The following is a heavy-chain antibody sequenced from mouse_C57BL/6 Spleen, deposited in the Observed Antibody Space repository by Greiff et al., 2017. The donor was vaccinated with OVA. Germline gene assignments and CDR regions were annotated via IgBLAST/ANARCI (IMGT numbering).Heavy chain of an antibody. V-gene: IGHV5-9-1*02. CDR3: TREGIYYDYGNYCDY. J-gene: IGHJ2*01. Sequence: EVMLVESGEGLVKPGGSLKLSCAASGFTFSSYSMSWVRQTPEKRLEWVAYISRGGDYIYYADTVKGRFTISIDNDRNTLYLQMSSLKSEDTAMYDCTREGIYYDYGNYCDYWGQGTTLTVAS. D-gene: IGHD2-4*01. CDR2: ISRGGDYI. CDR1: GFTFSSYS.